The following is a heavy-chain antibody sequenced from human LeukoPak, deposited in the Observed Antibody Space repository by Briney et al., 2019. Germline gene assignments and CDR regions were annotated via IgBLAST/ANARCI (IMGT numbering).Heavy chain of an antibody. Sequence: SETLSLTCTVSGGSISSYYWSWIRQPAGKGLEWIGRIYTSGSTNYNPSLKSRVTMSVDTSKNQFSLKLSSVTAADTAVYYCARHKNNYYDSSGYSDYWGQGTLVTVSS. CDR3: ARHKNNYYDSSGYSDY. V-gene: IGHV4-4*07. CDR1: GGSISSYY. D-gene: IGHD3-22*01. CDR2: IYTSGST. J-gene: IGHJ4*02.